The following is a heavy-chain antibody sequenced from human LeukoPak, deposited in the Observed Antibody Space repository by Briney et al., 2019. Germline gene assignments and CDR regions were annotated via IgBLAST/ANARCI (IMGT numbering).Heavy chain of an antibody. V-gene: IGHV3-11*01. CDR1: GFTFSDYY. CDR3: AREIWFGGNYYYYYGMGV. D-gene: IGHD3-10*01. CDR2: ISSSGSTI. J-gene: IGHJ6*02. Sequence: GGSLRLSCAASGFTFSDYYMSWIRQAPGKGLEWVSYISSSGSTIYYADSVKGRFTISRDKAKNSLYLQMNSLRAEDTAVYYCAREIWFGGNYYYYYGMGVWGQGTTVTVSS.